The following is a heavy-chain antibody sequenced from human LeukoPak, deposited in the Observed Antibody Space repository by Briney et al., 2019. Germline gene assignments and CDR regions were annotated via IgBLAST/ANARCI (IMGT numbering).Heavy chain of an antibody. CDR2: IYSSGTT. V-gene: IGHV4-4*07. Sequence: PSETLSLTCPVSGGSITGYYWGWIRQPAGKGLEWIGRIYSSGTTNYNPSLKSRVTMSVDRSKNQFSLNLDSATAADTALYHCARDLYGYASDLYGGYYFDYWGQGTLVTVSS. CDR3: ARDLYGYASDLYGGYYFDY. D-gene: IGHD2-2*01. J-gene: IGHJ4*02. CDR1: GGSITGYY.